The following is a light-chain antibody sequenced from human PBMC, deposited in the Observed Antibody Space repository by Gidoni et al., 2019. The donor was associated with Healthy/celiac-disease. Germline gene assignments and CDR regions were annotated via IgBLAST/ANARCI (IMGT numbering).Light chain of an antibody. V-gene: IGKV1-39*01. CDR3: QQSYSIPWT. CDR1: QTISMF. CDR2: VAS. Sequence: DIQMTQSPSSLSASVGDRVTITCRASQTISMFLNWYQQRPGKAPKLLIHVASSLQRGVPSRFSGSGSVTDFTLTITSLQPEDVATYYCQQSYSIPWTFGQGTKVEIK. J-gene: IGKJ1*01.